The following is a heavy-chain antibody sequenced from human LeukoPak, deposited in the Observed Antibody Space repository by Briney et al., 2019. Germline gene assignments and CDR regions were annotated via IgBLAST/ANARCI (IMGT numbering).Heavy chain of an antibody. CDR1: GFTFSSYA. J-gene: IGHJ4*02. Sequence: GGSLRLSCAASGFTFSSYAMSWVRQAPGKGLEWVSAISGSGGSTYYADSVKGRFTISRDNSKNTLYLQMNSLRAEDTAVYYCARRMARSGSDGSTPYYFDYWGQGALVTVSS. CDR3: ARRMARSGSDGSTPYYFDY. CDR2: ISGSGGST. V-gene: IGHV3-23*01. D-gene: IGHD1-26*01.